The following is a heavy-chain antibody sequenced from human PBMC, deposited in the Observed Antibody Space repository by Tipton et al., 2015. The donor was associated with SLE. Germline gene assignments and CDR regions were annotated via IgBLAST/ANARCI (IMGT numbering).Heavy chain of an antibody. CDR2: IYHSGST. Sequence: TLSLTCAVYGGSFSGYYWSWIRQPPGKGLEWIGSIYHSGSTYYSPSLKSRVTISVDTSKNQFSLKVTSVTAADTAVYYCARGGTARTLLSWGQGTLVTVSS. V-gene: IGHV4-34*01. CDR3: ARGGTARTLLS. CDR1: GGSFSGYY. D-gene: IGHD1-14*01. J-gene: IGHJ4*02.